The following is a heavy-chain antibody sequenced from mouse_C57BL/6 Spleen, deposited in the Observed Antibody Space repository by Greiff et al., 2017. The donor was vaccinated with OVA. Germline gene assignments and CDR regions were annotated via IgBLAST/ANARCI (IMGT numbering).Heavy chain of an antibody. V-gene: IGHV3-6*01. Sequence: EVQRVESGPGLVKPSQSLSLTCSVTGYSITSGYYWNWIRQFPGNKLEWMGYISYDGSNNYNPSLKNRISITRDTSKNQFFLKLNSVTTEDTATYYCGVYYGSSYGYFDVWGTGTTVTVSS. D-gene: IGHD1-1*01. CDR3: GVYYGSSYGYFDV. CDR2: ISYDGSN. J-gene: IGHJ1*03. CDR1: GYSITSGYY.